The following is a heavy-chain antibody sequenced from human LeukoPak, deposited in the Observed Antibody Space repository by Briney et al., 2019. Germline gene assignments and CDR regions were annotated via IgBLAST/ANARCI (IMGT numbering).Heavy chain of an antibody. J-gene: IGHJ5*02. Sequence: GASVKVSCKASGYTFTSYDINWVRQATGQGLEWMGWMNPNSGNTGYAQKFQGRVTMTRNTSISTAYMELSSLRSEDTAVYYCARGLRYFDWLFPPGGWWFDPWGQGTLVTVS. V-gene: IGHV1-8*01. CDR1: GYTFTSYD. D-gene: IGHD3-9*01. CDR2: MNPNSGNT. CDR3: ARGLRYFDWLFPPGGWWFDP.